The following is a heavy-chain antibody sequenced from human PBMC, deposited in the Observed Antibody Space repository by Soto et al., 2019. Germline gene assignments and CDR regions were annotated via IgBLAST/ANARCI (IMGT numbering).Heavy chain of an antibody. Sequence: QVQLVESGGGVVQPGRSLRLSCAASGFTFSSYGMHWVRQAPGKGLEWVAVISYDGSNKYYADSVKGRFTISRDNSKNTVYVQMNSPRAEETAVYYCAKDRNIVVVVAPLDYWGQGTLVTVSS. J-gene: IGHJ4*02. CDR3: AKDRNIVVVVAPLDY. CDR2: ISYDGSNK. CDR1: GFTFSSYG. D-gene: IGHD2-15*01. V-gene: IGHV3-30*18.